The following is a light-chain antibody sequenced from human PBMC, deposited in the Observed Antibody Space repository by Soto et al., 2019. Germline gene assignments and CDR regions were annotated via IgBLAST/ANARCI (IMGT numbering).Light chain of an antibody. CDR2: DNN. J-gene: IGLJ1*01. V-gene: IGLV1-51*01. CDR1: SSNIGNNY. CDR3: GTWDSSLSVHV. Sequence: QSVLTQPPSVSAAPGQKVTIYCSGSSSNIGNNYVSWYQQVPGTAPKLLIYDNNKRPSGNPDRFSGSKSGTSATLGISGLQTGDEADYYCGTWDSSLSVHVFGTGTKLTVL.